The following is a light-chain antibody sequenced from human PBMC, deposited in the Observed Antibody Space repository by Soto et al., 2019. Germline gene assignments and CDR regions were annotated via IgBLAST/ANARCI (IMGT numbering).Light chain of an antibody. CDR1: QSVSSN. V-gene: IGKV3-15*01. Sequence: EIVMTQSPATLSVSPGERATLSCRVSQSVSSNLAWYQQKPGQAPRLLIYGASTRATGIPARFSGSGSGTEFTLTISSLQSEDFAVYYCQQYNNSPLWTFGQGTKVEIK. CDR2: GAS. J-gene: IGKJ1*01. CDR3: QQYNNSPLWT.